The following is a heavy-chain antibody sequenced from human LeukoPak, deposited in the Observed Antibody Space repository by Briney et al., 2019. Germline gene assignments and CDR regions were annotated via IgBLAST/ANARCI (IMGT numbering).Heavy chain of an antibody. D-gene: IGHD1-26*01. Sequence: SETLSLTCTVSGGSVSSGSYYWSWIRQPPGKGLEWIGYIYYSGSTNYNPSLKSRVTISVDTSKNQFSLKLSSVTAADTAVYYCARDKIRIVGAQEAFDIWGQGTMVTVSS. CDR3: ARDKIRIVGAQEAFDI. V-gene: IGHV4-61*01. CDR2: IYYSGST. J-gene: IGHJ3*02. CDR1: GGSVSSGSYY.